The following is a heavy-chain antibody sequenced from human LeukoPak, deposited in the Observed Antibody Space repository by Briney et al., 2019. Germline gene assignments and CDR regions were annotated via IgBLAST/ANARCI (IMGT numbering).Heavy chain of an antibody. J-gene: IGHJ4*02. V-gene: IGHV1-8*01. Sequence: ASVKVSCKASGYTFTSYDINWVRQATGQGLEWMGWMNPNSGNTGYAQKFQGRVTMTRNTSISTAYMELSSLRSEDTAVYYCARGNKRCGWYVSCYWGQGTLVTVSS. CDR3: ARGNKRCGWYVSCY. D-gene: IGHD6-19*01. CDR2: MNPNSGNT. CDR1: GYTFTSYD.